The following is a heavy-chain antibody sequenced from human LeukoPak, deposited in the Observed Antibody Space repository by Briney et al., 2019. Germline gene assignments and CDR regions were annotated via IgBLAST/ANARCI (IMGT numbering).Heavy chain of an antibody. Sequence: GASVKVSCKTSGYTFTTYGISWVRQAPGQGLEWMGWISGSNGNTKYAQKVQGRVTMTTDTSTTTAYMEVRSLRSDDTAVYDCARDRDRMVQGVTALFDYWGQGTLVTVSS. J-gene: IGHJ4*02. CDR3: ARDRDRMVQGVTALFDY. D-gene: IGHD3-10*01. CDR1: GYTFTTYG. V-gene: IGHV1-18*04. CDR2: ISGSNGNT.